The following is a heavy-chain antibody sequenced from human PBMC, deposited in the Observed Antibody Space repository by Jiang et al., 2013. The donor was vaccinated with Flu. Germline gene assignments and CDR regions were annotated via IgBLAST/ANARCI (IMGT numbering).Heavy chain of an antibody. CDR1: ADSFSGYY. CDR3: ARPSYYYDSSDRGAFDI. D-gene: IGHD3-22*01. J-gene: IGHJ3*02. Sequence: KPSETLSVTCSVSADSFSGYYWGWIRQPPGKGLEWIGSIYYSGGTYYNPSLKSRINISVDTSKNQFSLKLSSVTAADTAVYYCARPSYYYDSSDRGAFDIWGQGTMVTVSS. CDR2: IYYSGGT. V-gene: IGHV4-39*01.